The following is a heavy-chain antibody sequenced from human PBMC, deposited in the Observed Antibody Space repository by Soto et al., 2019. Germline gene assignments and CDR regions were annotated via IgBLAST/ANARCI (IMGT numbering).Heavy chain of an antibody. D-gene: IGHD3-3*01. CDR2: IYYSGST. Sequence: SETLSLTCTVSGGSISSYYWSWIRQPPGKGLEWIGYIYYSGSTNYNPSLKSRVTISVDTSKNQFSLKLSSVTAADTAVYYCARRIVFGVVTILDYWGQGTLVTVSS. CDR1: GGSISSYY. CDR3: ARRIVFGVVTILDY. V-gene: IGHV4-59*08. J-gene: IGHJ4*02.